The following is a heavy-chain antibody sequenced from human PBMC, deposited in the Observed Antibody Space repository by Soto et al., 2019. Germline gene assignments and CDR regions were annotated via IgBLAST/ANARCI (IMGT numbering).Heavy chain of an antibody. CDR2: SRNKAKSYST. CDR3: SILEGA. V-gene: IGHV3-72*01. J-gene: IGHJ5*02. Sequence: EVQLVESGGGLVQPGGSLTLSCAVSGLTFGDHYMEWVRQAPGKGLEWVARSRNKAKSYSTDFAASVKGRFTISRDESTNALNLQMNSLMPEYTAVYYCSILEGAWGQGTLVTVSS. D-gene: IGHD2-21*01. CDR1: GLTFGDHY.